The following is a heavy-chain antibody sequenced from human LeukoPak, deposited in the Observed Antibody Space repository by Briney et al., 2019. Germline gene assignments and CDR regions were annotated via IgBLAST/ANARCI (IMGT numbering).Heavy chain of an antibody. CDR2: ISYDGSNK. CDR1: GFTFSSYG. D-gene: IGHD6-13*01. Sequence: PGRSLRLSCAASGFTFSSYGMHWVRQAPGKGLEWVAVISYDGSNKYYADSVKGRFTISRDNSKNTLYLQMNSLRAEDTAVYYCAKDIAAAGVIDYWGQGTLVTVSS. V-gene: IGHV3-30*18. J-gene: IGHJ4*02. CDR3: AKDIAAAGVIDY.